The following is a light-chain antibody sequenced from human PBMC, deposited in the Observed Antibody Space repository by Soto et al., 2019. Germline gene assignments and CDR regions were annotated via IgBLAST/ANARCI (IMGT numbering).Light chain of an antibody. Sequence: DIQMTQSPSTLSASVVDRVTITCRASQSISSWLAWYQQKPGKAPKLLIYKASSLESGVPSRFSGSGSGTEFTLTISSLQPDDFATYYCQKYNSYPLNFGGGTKVDIK. V-gene: IGKV1-5*03. CDR3: QKYNSYPLN. J-gene: IGKJ4*01. CDR2: KAS. CDR1: QSISSW.